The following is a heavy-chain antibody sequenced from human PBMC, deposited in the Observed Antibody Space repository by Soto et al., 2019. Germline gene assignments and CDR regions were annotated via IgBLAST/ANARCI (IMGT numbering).Heavy chain of an antibody. CDR3: XXXXXXXXXXXX. CDR1: GGSISSGDYY. CDR2: IYYSGST. Sequence: QVQLQESGPGLVKPSQTLSLTCTVSGGSISSGDYYWSWIRQPPGKGLEWIGYIYYSGSTYYNPSLKSRVTISVDTSKNQFXLKLXXVXXXXXXXXXXXXXXXXXXXXXXXGQXXXVTVSS. J-gene: IGHJ1*01. V-gene: IGHV4-30-4*01.